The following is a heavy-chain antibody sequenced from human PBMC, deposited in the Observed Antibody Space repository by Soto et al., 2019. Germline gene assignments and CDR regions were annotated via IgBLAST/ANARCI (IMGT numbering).Heavy chain of an antibody. CDR3: ARVLPEDACHI. V-gene: IGHV3-7*01. CDR1: GITFSSYW. D-gene: IGHD2-2*01. Sequence: EVQMVESGGGLVQPGGSLRLSCAASGITFSSYWMSWVRQAPGKGLEWVANINQDGSEKYYVDSVKGRFTISRDNAKNSLYLQMNSLRAEDTAVYYCARVLPEDACHIWVQGTMVTVSS. J-gene: IGHJ3*02. CDR2: INQDGSEK.